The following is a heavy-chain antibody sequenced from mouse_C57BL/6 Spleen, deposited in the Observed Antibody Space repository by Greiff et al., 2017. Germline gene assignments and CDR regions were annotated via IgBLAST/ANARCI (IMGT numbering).Heavy chain of an antibody. D-gene: IGHD1-1*01. Sequence: EVQLKESGPELVKPGASVKISCKASGYSFTGYYMNWVKQSPEKSLEWIGEINPSTGGTTYNQKFQAKATLTVDKSSSTAYMQLKSLTSEDSAVYYCARSDYYGSSYGFAYWGQGTLVTVSA. J-gene: IGHJ3*01. CDR1: GYSFTGYY. CDR3: ARSDYYGSSYGFAY. CDR2: INPSTGGT. V-gene: IGHV1-42*01.